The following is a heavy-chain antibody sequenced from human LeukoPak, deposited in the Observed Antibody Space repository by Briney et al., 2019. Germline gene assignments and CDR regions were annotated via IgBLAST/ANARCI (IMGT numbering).Heavy chain of an antibody. CDR2: ISPSGGST. D-gene: IGHD2-21*02. J-gene: IGHJ4*02. Sequence: GASVKVSCKAFGYTFTGYWMHWVRQAPGQGPEWMGVISPSGGSTIYAQKFKGRVTLTRDMSTSTDYLELSSLRSDDTAVYYCARDPSRGDNCGGDCYPFDYWGQGTLVTVSS. CDR1: GYTFTGYW. V-gene: IGHV1-46*01. CDR3: ARDPSRGDNCGGDCYPFDY.